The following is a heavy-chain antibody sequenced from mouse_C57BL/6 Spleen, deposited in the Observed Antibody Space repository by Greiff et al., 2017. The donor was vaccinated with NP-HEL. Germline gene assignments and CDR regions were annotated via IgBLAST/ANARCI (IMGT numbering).Heavy chain of an antibody. CDR1: GYTFTDYY. CDR3: ARHYQRYFDV. Sequence: EVQLQQSGPELVKPGASVKISCKASGYTFTDYYMNWVKQSHGKSLEWIGDINPNNGGTSYNQKFKGKATLTVDKSSSTAYMELRSLTSEDSAVYYCARHYQRYFDVWGTGTTVTVSS. CDR2: INPNNGGT. D-gene: IGHD5-5*01. J-gene: IGHJ1*03. V-gene: IGHV1-26*01.